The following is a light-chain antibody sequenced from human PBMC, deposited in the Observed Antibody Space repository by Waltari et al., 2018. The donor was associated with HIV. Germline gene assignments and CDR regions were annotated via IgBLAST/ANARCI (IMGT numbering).Light chain of an antibody. CDR1: SSDVGSYNL. Sequence: QSALTQPASVSGSPGQSITISCTGTSSDVGSYNLVSWYQQHPGKAPKLMIYEGSKRPSGVSNRFSGSKSCNTASRTISGLQAEDEADYYCCSYAGSSTRMFGGGTKLTVL. CDR2: EGS. J-gene: IGLJ3*02. CDR3: CSYAGSSTRM. V-gene: IGLV2-23*01.